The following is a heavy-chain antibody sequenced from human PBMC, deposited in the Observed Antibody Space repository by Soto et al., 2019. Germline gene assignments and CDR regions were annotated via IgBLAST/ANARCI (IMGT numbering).Heavy chain of an antibody. J-gene: IGHJ4*02. V-gene: IGHV4-34*01. Sequence: ETLSLTCAVYGGSFSGYYWSWIRQPPGKGLEWIGEINHSGSTNYNPSLKSRVTISVDTSKNQFSLKLSSVTAADTAVYYCARGSKAAMVTGDSYFDYWGQGTLVTVSS. CDR3: ARGSKAAMVTGDSYFDY. CDR1: GGSFSGYY. CDR2: INHSGST. D-gene: IGHD5-18*01.